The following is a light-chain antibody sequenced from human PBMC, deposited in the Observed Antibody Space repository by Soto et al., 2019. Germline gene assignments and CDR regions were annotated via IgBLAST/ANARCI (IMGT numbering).Light chain of an antibody. Sequence: EIVLTQSPATLSLSPGERATLSCRASQSVSSYLVWYQQKPGQAPRLLIYDASNRAIVIPARFSGSGSGTNFTLTISSLEPEDFAVYYCQQRSNWPPITFGQGTRLEIK. V-gene: IGKV3-11*01. CDR2: DAS. CDR3: QQRSNWPPIT. J-gene: IGKJ5*01. CDR1: QSVSSY.